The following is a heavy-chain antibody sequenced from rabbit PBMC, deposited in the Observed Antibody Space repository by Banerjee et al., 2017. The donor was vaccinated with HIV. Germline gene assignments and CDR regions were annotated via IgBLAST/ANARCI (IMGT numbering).Heavy chain of an antibody. CDR1: GFSFSSSYW. Sequence: QQQLEESGGGLVKPGGTLTLTCTASGFSFSSSYWICWVRQAPGKGLEWVACIYTGSSGSTYYASWAKGRFTISKTSSTTVTLQLTSLTVADTATYFCARSSSGFNLWGQGTLVTVS. D-gene: IGHD1-1*01. CDR3: ARSSSGFNL. CDR2: IYTGSSGST. V-gene: IGHV1S45*01. J-gene: IGHJ4*01.